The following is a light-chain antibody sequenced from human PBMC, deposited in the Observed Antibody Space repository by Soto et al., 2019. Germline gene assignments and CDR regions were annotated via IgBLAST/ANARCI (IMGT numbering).Light chain of an antibody. V-gene: IGLV1-47*01. CDR3: AAWDDSLSGVL. J-gene: IGLJ2*01. Sequence: QLVLTQPPSASGTPGQRVAISCSGSSSNIGTSYVYWYQQLPGTAPKLLIYRNNQRPSGVPDRFSGSKSGTSASLAISGLRSEDEADYYCAAWDDSLSGVLFGGGTKLTVL. CDR2: RNN. CDR1: SSNIGTSY.